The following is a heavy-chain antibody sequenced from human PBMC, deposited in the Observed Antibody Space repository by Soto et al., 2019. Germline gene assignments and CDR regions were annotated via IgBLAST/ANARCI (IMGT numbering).Heavy chain of an antibody. CDR2: INHSGST. CDR3: ARGGFSGYCSGGSCYSRAYYYYGMDV. J-gene: IGHJ6*02. Sequence: SETLSLTCAVYGGSFSGYYWSWIRQPPGKGLEWIGEINHSGSTNYNPSLKSRVTISVDTSKNQFSLKLSSVTAADTAVYYCARGGFSGYCSGGSCYSRAYYYYGMDVWGQGTTVTVSS. V-gene: IGHV4-34*01. CDR1: GGSFSGYY. D-gene: IGHD2-15*01.